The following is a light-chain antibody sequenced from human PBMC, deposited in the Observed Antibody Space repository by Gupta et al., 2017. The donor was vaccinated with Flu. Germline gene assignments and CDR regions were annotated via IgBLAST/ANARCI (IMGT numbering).Light chain of an antibody. Sequence: EIVMTQSPATLSVSPGERVTLSCRASQSVSSNLAWYQQEPGQAPRLLIYGASTRATGIPARFSGSGSGTEFTLTISSLQSEDSALYYCQQDNDWPLTFGGGTKVEIK. V-gene: IGKV3-15*01. CDR2: GAS. J-gene: IGKJ4*01. CDR3: QQDNDWPLT. CDR1: QSVSSN.